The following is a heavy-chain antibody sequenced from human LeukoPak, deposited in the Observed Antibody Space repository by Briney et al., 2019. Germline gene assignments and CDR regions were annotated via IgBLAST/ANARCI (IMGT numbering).Heavy chain of an antibody. V-gene: IGHV1-2*02. CDR1: GYTFTGYY. Sequence: ASVKVSCKASGYTFTGYYMHWVRQAHGQGLEWMGWINPNSGGTNYAQKFQGRVTMTRDTSISTAYMELSRLRSDDTAVYYCARDAHLYSSGPSWFDPWGQGTLVTVSS. J-gene: IGHJ5*02. CDR3: ARDAHLYSSGPSWFDP. D-gene: IGHD6-19*01. CDR2: INPNSGGT.